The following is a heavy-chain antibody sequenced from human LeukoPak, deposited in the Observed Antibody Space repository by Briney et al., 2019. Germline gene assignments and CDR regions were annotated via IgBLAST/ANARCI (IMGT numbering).Heavy chain of an antibody. D-gene: IGHD2-2*01. CDR3: ARRSIQPVPAAVFDY. V-gene: IGHV5-51*01. Sequence: HGESLKISCKGSGYSINNYWIGWVRQMPGKGLEWMGIIYPADSDIRYSPSFQGQVTISADTSISTAYMELSRLRSDDTAVYYCARRSIQPVPAAVFDYWGQGTLVTVSS. CDR2: IYPADSDI. CDR1: GYSINNYW. J-gene: IGHJ4*02.